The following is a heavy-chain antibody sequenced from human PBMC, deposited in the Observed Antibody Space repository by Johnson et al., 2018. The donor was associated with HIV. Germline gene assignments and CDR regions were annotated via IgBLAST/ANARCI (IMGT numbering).Heavy chain of an antibody. Sequence: VQLVESGGGVVRPGGSLRLSCAASGFTFDDYGMSWVRQAPGKGLEWVSGINWNGGSTGYAYPVQGRFTISRDNAKNSLYLQMNSLRAEHTALYYCAAWGGVGAGRAFDIWGQGTMVTVSS. CDR3: AAWGGVGAGRAFDI. V-gene: IGHV3-20*04. J-gene: IGHJ3*02. D-gene: IGHD1-26*01. CDR1: GFTFDDYG. CDR2: INWNGGST.